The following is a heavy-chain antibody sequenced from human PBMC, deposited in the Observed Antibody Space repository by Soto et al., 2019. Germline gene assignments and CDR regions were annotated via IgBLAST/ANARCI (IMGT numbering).Heavy chain of an antibody. D-gene: IGHD6-6*01. CDR3: ARARVAARPGSYFDY. J-gene: IGHJ4*02. CDR1: GGTFSSYT. V-gene: IGHV1-69*02. Sequence: GASVKVSCKASGGTFSSYTISWVRQAPGQGLEWMGRIIPILGIANYAQKFQGRVTITADKSTSTAYMELSSLRSEDTAVYYCARARVAARPGSYFDYWGQGTLVTVSS. CDR2: IIPILGIA.